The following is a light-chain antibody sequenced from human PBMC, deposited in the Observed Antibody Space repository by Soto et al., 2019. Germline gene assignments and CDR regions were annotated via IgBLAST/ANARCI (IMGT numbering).Light chain of an antibody. CDR1: QSVSSSY. V-gene: IGKV3-20*01. CDR3: QQYGSLPRP. J-gene: IGKJ1*01. CDR2: GAS. Sequence: EIVLTQSPGTLSLSPGERATLSCRASQSVSSSYLAWYQQKPGQAPRLLIYGASSRATGIPDRFSGSGSGTDFTLTISRLEPEDFAVYYCQQYGSLPRPFGHGTEVEIK.